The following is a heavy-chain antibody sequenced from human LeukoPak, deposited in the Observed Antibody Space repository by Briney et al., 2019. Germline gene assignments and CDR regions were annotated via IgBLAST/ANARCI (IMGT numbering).Heavy chain of an antibody. J-gene: IGHJ4*02. CDR1: GFTFSSYW. D-gene: IGHD6-13*01. CDR3: ARGSSSWSHFDY. Sequence: GGSLRLSCAASGFTFSSYWMHWVRQAPGKGLVWVSRINSDGSSTTYADSVKGRFTISRDSAKNTVYLQMNSLRAEDTAVYYCARGSSSWSHFDYWGQGTLVTVSS. V-gene: IGHV3-74*01. CDR2: INSDGSST.